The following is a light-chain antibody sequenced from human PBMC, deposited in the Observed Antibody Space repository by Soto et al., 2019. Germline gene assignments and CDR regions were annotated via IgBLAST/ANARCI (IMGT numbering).Light chain of an antibody. V-gene: IGKV3-20*01. CDR2: GAS. CDR3: QQYGSSSVT. CDR1: QSVSSSY. Sequence: EIVLTQSPGTLSLSPGERATLSCRASQSVSSSYLAWYQQKPDQAPRLLIYGASSRATGIPDRFSGSGSGTDFTLTISILEPEDFAVYYCQQYGSSSVTFGQGTKLEIK. J-gene: IGKJ2*01.